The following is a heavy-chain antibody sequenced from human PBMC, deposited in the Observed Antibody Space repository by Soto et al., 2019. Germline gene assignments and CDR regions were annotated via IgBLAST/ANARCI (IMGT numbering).Heavy chain of an antibody. CDR2: MNPNSGKT. Sequence: QVQLVQSGAEVKKPGASVKVSCKPSGYTFTSYDINWVRQATGQGLEWMGWMNPNSGKTGYAQKYQGRATMTRNTSISTSYMALSTLRSEDTAVYSCARTLYGDNVDHWDKGTLVTVSS. D-gene: IGHD4-17*01. CDR3: ARTLYGDNVDH. V-gene: IGHV1-8*01. CDR1: GYTFTSYD. J-gene: IGHJ4*02.